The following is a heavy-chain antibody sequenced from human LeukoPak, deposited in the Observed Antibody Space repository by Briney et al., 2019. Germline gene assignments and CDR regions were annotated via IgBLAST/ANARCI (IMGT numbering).Heavy chain of an antibody. V-gene: IGHV3-74*01. Sequence: GGSLRLSCAASGFTLSTYWMHWVRQAPGKGLVWVSRINSDGSSTTYADSVKGRFTNSRDNAKNSLYLQMNSLRAEDTAVYYCARETTLTTSLFDLWGQGTLVTVSS. CDR1: GFTLSTYW. D-gene: IGHD4-11*01. CDR2: INSDGSST. J-gene: IGHJ4*02. CDR3: ARETTLTTSLFDL.